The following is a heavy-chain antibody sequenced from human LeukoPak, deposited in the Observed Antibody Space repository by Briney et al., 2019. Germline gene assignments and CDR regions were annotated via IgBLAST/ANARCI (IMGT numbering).Heavy chain of an antibody. CDR3: ARRMDSSRGGFDY. Sequence: SETLSLTCTVSGGSISSYYWSWIRQPPGKGLEWIGYIYYSGSTNYNPSLKSRVIISVDTSKNQFSLKLSSVTAADTAVYFCARRMDSSRGGFDYWGQGTLVTVSS. CDR2: IYYSGST. J-gene: IGHJ4*02. D-gene: IGHD3-10*01. CDR1: GGSISSYY. V-gene: IGHV4-59*08.